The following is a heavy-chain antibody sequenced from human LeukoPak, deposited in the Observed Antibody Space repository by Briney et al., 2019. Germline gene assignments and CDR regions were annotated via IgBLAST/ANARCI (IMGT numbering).Heavy chain of an antibody. J-gene: IGHJ6*03. CDR3: ATFRDWLLGPGDYYYMDV. V-gene: IGHV1-2*02. CDR1: GYTFTGYY. Sequence: ASVKVSCKASGYTFTGYYMHWVRQAPGQGLEWMGWIDPNSGGTSYAQKFQGRVTMTRDTSISTAYMELSRLRSDDTAVYYCATFRDWLLGPGDYYYMDVWGKGTTVTVSS. D-gene: IGHD3/OR15-3a*01. CDR2: IDPNSGGT.